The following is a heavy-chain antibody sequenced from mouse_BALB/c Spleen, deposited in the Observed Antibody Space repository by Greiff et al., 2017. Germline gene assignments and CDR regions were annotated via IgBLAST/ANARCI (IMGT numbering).Heavy chain of an antibody. CDR1: GFTFSSYY. D-gene: IGHD2-4*01. J-gene: IGHJ3*01. Sequence: EVKLVESGGGLVKLGGSLKLSCAASGFTFSSYYMSWVRQTPEKRLELVAAINSNGGSTYYPDTVKGRFTISRDNAKNTLYLQMSSLKSEDTALYYCASYYDYDGFAYWGQGTLVTVSA. V-gene: IGHV5-6-2*01. CDR3: ASYYDYDGFAY. CDR2: INSNGGST.